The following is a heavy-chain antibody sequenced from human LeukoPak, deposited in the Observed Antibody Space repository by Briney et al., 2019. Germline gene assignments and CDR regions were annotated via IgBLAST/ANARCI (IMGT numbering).Heavy chain of an antibody. CDR2: ISYDGSNK. J-gene: IGHJ4*02. CDR3: ARERWLSFDY. CDR1: GFTFSSYA. V-gene: IGHV3-30*04. Sequence: GGSLRLSCAAPGFTFSSYAMPWVRQAPGKGLEWVAVISYDGSNKYYADSVKGRFTISRDNSKNTLYLQMNSLRAEDTAVYYCARERWLSFDYWGQGTLVTVSS. D-gene: IGHD5-24*01.